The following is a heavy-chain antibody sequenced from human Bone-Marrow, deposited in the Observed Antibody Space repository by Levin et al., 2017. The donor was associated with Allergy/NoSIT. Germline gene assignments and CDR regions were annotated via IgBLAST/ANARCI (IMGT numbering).Heavy chain of an antibody. CDR3: ARDRGSSLDY. Sequence: GESLKISCAASGFTFSSYWMSWVRQAPGKGLEWVANIKQDGSEKYYVDSVKGRFTISRDNAKNSLYLQMNSLRAEDTAVYYCARDRGSSLDYWGQGTLVTVSS. CDR1: GFTFSSYW. J-gene: IGHJ4*02. D-gene: IGHD6-6*01. V-gene: IGHV3-7*01. CDR2: IKQDGSEK.